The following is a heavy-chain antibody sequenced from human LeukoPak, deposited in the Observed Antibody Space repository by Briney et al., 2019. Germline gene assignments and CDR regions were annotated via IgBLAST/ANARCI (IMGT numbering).Heavy chain of an antibody. CDR2: IYSGGST. Sequence: PGGSLRLSCAASGFTVSSNYMSWVRQAPGKGLEWVSVIYSGGSTYYADSVKGRFTISRDNSKNTLYLQMNSLRAEDTAVYYCARGYNWNYIHLGYFDYWGQGTLVTVSS. V-gene: IGHV3-53*01. J-gene: IGHJ4*02. CDR3: ARGYNWNYIHLGYFDY. CDR1: GFTVSSNY. D-gene: IGHD1-7*01.